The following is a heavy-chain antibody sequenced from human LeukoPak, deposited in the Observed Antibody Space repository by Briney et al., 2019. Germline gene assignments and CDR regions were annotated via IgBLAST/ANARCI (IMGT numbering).Heavy chain of an antibody. CDR1: GFTFSSYG. Sequence: GRSLRCSCAAPGFTFSSYGMHWVRQAPGKGLEWVAVISYDGSNKYYADSVKGRFTISRDNSKNTLYLQMNSLRAEDTAVYYCAKDSNYDSSGSPGTLFDYWGQGTLVTVSS. V-gene: IGHV3-30*18. J-gene: IGHJ4*02. CDR2: ISYDGSNK. D-gene: IGHD3-22*01. CDR3: AKDSNYDSSGSPGTLFDY.